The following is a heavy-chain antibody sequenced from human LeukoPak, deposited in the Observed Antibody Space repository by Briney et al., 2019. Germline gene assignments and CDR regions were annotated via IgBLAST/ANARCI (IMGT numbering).Heavy chain of an antibody. CDR2: SDPEDDEI. CDR3: ATGHYDTRGYPMGYFDY. J-gene: IGHJ4*02. D-gene: IGHD3-22*01. V-gene: IGHV1-24*01. Sequence: ASVKVSCKVSGYTLTELSMHWVRQAPGEGLEWMGSSDPEDDEIIYAQKFQGRVTMTADTSTDTVYMDLSSLRSEDTAVYYCATGHYDTRGYPMGYFDYWGQGTLVTVSS. CDR1: GYTLTELS.